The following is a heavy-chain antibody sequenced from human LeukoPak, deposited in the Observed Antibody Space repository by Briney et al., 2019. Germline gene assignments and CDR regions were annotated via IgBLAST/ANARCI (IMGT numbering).Heavy chain of an antibody. V-gene: IGHV3-21*01. J-gene: IGHJ6*03. CDR3: ARDGPKNTMTRGVIILHYYMDV. CDR1: GFTFSSYS. D-gene: IGHD3-10*01. CDR2: ISTGSSYI. Sequence: PGGSLRLSCAASGFTFSSYSMNWVRQAPGKGLQWVSSISTGSSYIYYADSVKGRFTISRDNAKNSLYLQMNSLRAEDTAVYYCARDGPKNTMTRGVIILHYYMDVWGKGTTVTISS.